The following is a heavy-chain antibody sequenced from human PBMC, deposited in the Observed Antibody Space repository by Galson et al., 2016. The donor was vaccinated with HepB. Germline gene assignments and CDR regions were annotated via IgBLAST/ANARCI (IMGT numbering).Heavy chain of an antibody. CDR3: ARGTRFSYKWSFDS. CDR1: DESIMTHY. J-gene: IGHJ4*02. CDR2: THSSGNS. V-gene: IGHV4-59*11. Sequence: ETLSLTCDVSDESIMTHYWSWIRQSPGRGLEWLGYTHSSGNSKYNPSLTSRVTMSLDTSRSRFSLRLRSVTAADTAVYFCARGTRFSYKWSFDSWGQGALVTVSS. D-gene: IGHD1-20*01.